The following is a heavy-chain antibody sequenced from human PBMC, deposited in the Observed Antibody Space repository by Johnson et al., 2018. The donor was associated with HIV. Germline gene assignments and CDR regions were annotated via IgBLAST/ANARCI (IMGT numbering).Heavy chain of an antibody. CDR2: ISYDGGNK. D-gene: IGHD1-26*01. CDR3: ARSLPDPHPEWELRAVYAFDI. V-gene: IGHV3-30*04. Sequence: QVQLVESGGGLVQPGGSLRLSCAASGFTFSSYAMHWVSQAPGKGLEGVAVISYDGGNKYYADSVKGLFTIPVANSKNTLYLQMNSLRAEDTAVYYCARSLPDPHPEWELRAVYAFDIWGQGTMVTVSS. J-gene: IGHJ3*02. CDR1: GFTFSSYA.